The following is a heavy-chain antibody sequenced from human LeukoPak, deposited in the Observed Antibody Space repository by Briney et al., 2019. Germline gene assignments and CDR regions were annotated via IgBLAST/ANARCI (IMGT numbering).Heavy chain of an antibody. D-gene: IGHD4-17*01. Sequence: SQTLSLTCTVSGGSISSGSYYWSWIRQPAGKGLEWIGRIYTSGSTNYNPSLKSRVTISVDTSKNQFSLKLSSVTAADTAVYYCAVTNLGEVASYYYYYIDVWGKGTTVTVSS. CDR3: AVTNLGEVASYYYYYIDV. J-gene: IGHJ6*03. CDR2: IYTSGST. V-gene: IGHV4-61*02. CDR1: GGSISSGSYY.